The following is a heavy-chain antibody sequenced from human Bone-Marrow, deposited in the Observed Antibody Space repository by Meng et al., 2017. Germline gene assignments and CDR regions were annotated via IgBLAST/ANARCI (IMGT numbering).Heavy chain of an antibody. Sequence: SGPTLVKPTQTLTLTCTFSGFSLSTSGVGVGWIRQPPGKALEWLALIYWNDDKRYSPSLKSRLTITKDTSKNQVVLTMTNMDPVDTATYCCAHSPIPGIAAAGTPNWFDPWGQGTLVTVSS. CDR3: AHSPIPGIAAAGTPNWFDP. V-gene: IGHV2-5*01. D-gene: IGHD6-13*01. J-gene: IGHJ5*02. CDR1: GFSLSTSGVG. CDR2: IYWNDDK.